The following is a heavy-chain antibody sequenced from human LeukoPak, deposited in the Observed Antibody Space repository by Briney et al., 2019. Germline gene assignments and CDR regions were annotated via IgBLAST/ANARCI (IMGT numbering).Heavy chain of an antibody. J-gene: IGHJ4*02. Sequence: PSETLSLICTVSGVSFSHYYWTWIRQPAGGGLEWMGLIDTSGSTNYNPSLRSRVTMSSDTTNNQFSLNLMSVDATDTAVYYCARGQWQIDYWGQGVLVTVSP. CDR2: IDTSGST. D-gene: IGHD6-19*01. V-gene: IGHV4-4*07. CDR3: ARGQWQIDY. CDR1: GVSFSHYY.